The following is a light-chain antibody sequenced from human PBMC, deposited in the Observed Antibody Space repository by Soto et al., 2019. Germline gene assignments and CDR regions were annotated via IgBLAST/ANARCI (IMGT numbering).Light chain of an antibody. Sequence: DIVMTQSPATLSVSPGERATLFCRASQSVRSSLAWYQQKPGQAPRLFIYDASTRATGIPARFSGSGSGTEFTLTISSLQSEDFAVYYCQQYNSWPETFGQGTKVDIK. CDR3: QQYNSWPET. V-gene: IGKV3-15*01. CDR2: DAS. CDR1: QSVRSS. J-gene: IGKJ1*01.